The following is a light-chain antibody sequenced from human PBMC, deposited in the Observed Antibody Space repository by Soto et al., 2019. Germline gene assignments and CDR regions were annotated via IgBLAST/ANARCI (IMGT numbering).Light chain of an antibody. CDR1: SSNIGTPYD. CDR3: QSYDSSLSGYVT. Sequence: QAVVTQPPSVSGAPGQRVTISCTGSSSNIGTPYDVHWYQQLPGTAPKLLIYGNSNRPSGVPDRFSGSKSGTSASLAITGLQAEDEADYYCQSYDSSLSGYVTFGGGTKLTVL. CDR2: GNS. V-gene: IGLV1-40*01. J-gene: IGLJ2*01.